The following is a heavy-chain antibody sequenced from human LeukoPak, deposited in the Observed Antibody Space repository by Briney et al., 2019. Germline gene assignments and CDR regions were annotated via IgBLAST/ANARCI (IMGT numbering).Heavy chain of an antibody. CDR3: ATWSTIAWQDFDY. CDR1: GFTFSSYK. J-gene: IGHJ4*02. Sequence: GGSLRLSCVASGFTFSSYKENWVRQAQGPGLERISYISSSGSTIYYAHSVKGRYTNSRDNAEHSLYLQMHTLRAEDTALYYCATWSTIAWQDFDYWGQGTLVTVAS. V-gene: IGHV3-48*03. CDR2: ISSSGSTI. D-gene: IGHD2/OR15-2a*01.